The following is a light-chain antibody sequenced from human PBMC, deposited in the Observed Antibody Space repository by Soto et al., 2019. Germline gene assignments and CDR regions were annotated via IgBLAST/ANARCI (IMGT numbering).Light chain of an antibody. CDR1: QFIDRY. CDR3: QQYNNWPPHT. J-gene: IGKJ1*01. Sequence: EIVLTQSPATLSLSLGERANLSCRVSQFIDRYLAWYRQIPGQAPRLLIYGASTRATGIPARFSGSGSGTEFTLTISSLQSEDFAVYYCQQYNNWPPHTFGQGTKVEI. V-gene: IGKV3D-15*01. CDR2: GAS.